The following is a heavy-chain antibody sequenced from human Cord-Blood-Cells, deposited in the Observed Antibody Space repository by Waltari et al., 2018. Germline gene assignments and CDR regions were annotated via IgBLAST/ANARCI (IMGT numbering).Heavy chain of an antibody. CDR2: ISAYNGNT. CDR3: ARDLNVDDYGDYNFWYFDL. J-gene: IGHJ2*01. V-gene: IGHV1-18*01. CDR1: GYTFTSYG. D-gene: IGHD4-17*01. Sequence: GAEVKKPGDSVKVSCKASGYTFTSYGIRWVRQAPGQGLEWMGWISAYNGNTNYAQKLQGRVTMTTDTSTSTAYMELRSLRSDDTAVYYCARDLNVDDYGDYNFWYFDLWGRGTLVTVSS.